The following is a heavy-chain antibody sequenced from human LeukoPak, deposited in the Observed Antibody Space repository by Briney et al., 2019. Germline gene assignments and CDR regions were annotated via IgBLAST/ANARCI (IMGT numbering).Heavy chain of an antibody. Sequence: GGSLRLSCEAAGFMFSNYAMNWVRQAPGKGLQWVSSIIPSGGYTYLADSVKGRFTISRDNAKNSLFLQMNSLRVEDTAVYYCATDGVVGGAAHFDYWGQGTLVTVSS. CDR2: IIPSGGYT. J-gene: IGHJ4*02. D-gene: IGHD1-26*01. V-gene: IGHV3-21*01. CDR3: ATDGVVGGAAHFDY. CDR1: GFMFSNYA.